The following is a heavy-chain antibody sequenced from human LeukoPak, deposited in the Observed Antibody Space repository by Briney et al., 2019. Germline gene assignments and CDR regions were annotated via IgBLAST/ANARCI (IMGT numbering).Heavy chain of an antibody. CDR3: AKLLGTVTTYDS. CDR2: INPDGSQK. D-gene: IGHD2/OR15-2a*01. CDR1: GFTFSGNW. V-gene: IGHV3-7*01. Sequence: GGSLTLSCEASGFTFSGNWMSWVRQAPGKGLEWVASINPDGSQKFYVDSVKGRFTISRGNTKSSLYLQMNSLGAEDTAMYYCAKLLGTVTTYDSWGQGTRVTVSS. J-gene: IGHJ4*02.